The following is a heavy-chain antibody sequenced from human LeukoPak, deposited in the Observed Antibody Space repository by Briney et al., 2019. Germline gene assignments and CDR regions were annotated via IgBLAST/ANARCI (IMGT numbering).Heavy chain of an antibody. CDR3: AREDGSGSYRPLGY. V-gene: IGHV4-61*02. J-gene: IGHJ4*02. CDR2: IYNSGSS. Sequence: PSQTLSLTCTVSGGSISSGSYYWSWIRQPAGKGLEWIGRIYNSGSSNYNSSLKSRVTMSVDTSKNQLSLKLTSVTAADTAVYYCAREDGSGSYRPLGYWGQGTLVTVSS. CDR1: GGSISSGSYY. D-gene: IGHD3-10*01.